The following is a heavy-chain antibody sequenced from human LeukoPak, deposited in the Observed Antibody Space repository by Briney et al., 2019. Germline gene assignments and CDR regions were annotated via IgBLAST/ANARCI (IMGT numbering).Heavy chain of an antibody. CDR1: GGSFSGYY. CDR2: INHSGST. CDR3: ARASYYDFSKGWFDP. D-gene: IGHD3-3*01. Sequence: SETLSLTCAVYGGSFSGYYWSWIRQPPGKGLEWIGEINHSGSTNYNPSLKSRVTISVDTSKNQFSLKLSSVTAADTAVYYCARASYYDFSKGWFDPWGQGTLVTVSS. V-gene: IGHV4-34*01. J-gene: IGHJ5*02.